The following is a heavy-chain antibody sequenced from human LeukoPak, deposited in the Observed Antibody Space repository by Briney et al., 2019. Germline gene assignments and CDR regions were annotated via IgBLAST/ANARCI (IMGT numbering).Heavy chain of an antibody. CDR2: INSDGSST. CDR3: ARAILRGVIHG. V-gene: IGHV3-74*01. Sequence: PGGSLRLSCAASGLTFSSYWMHWVRQAPGKGLVWVSRINSDGSSTSYADSVKGRFTISRGNAKNTLYLQMNSLRAEDTAVYYCARAILRGVIHGWGQGTLATVSS. CDR1: GLTFSSYW. J-gene: IGHJ4*02. D-gene: IGHD3-10*01.